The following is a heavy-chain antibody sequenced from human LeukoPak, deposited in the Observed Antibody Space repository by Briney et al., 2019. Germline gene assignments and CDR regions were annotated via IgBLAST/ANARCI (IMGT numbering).Heavy chain of an antibody. Sequence: GRSLTLSCAASGFTFSSYAMHWVRQAPGKGLEGVAVIASDGRDKKYVDSVKGRFTISRDNSRNTLFLQMNSLRPKDTAVYYCAKDRAVGSAIYDFDYWGQGNLVTVSS. V-gene: IGHV3-30*18. CDR2: IASDGRDK. CDR1: GFTFSSYA. D-gene: IGHD3-3*01. CDR3: AKDRAVGSAIYDFDY. J-gene: IGHJ4*02.